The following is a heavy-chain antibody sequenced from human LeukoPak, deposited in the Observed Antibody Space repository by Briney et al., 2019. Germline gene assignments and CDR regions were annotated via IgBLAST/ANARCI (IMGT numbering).Heavy chain of an antibody. D-gene: IGHD6-19*01. V-gene: IGHV3-48*03. CDR1: GFTFSSYA. CDR2: ISSSGSTI. J-gene: IGHJ5*02. Sequence: GGSLRLSCAASGFTFSSYAMHWVRQAPGKGLEWVSYISSSGSTIYYADSVKGRFTISRDNAKNSLYLQMNSLRAEDTAVYYCARVGTSSSGYVGNWFDPWGQGTLVTVSS. CDR3: ARVGTSSSGYVGNWFDP.